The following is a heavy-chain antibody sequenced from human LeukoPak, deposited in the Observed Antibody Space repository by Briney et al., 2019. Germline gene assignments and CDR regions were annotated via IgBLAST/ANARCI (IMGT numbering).Heavy chain of an antibody. J-gene: IGHJ4*02. D-gene: IGHD2-21*01. CDR2: ISGGGGST. CDR3: ARSSGHCQ. CDR1: GFTFSSYN. V-gene: IGHV3-23*01. Sequence: GGSLRLSCAASGFTFSSYNMNWIRQAPGKGLEWVSAISGGGGSTSYADSVKGRFTISRDNSKNTLYLQMNSLRAEDTAVYYCARSSGHCQWGQGTLVTVSS.